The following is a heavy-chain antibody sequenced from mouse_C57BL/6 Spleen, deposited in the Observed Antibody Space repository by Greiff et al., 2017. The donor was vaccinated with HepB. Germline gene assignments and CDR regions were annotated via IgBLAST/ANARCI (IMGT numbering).Heavy chain of an antibody. D-gene: IGHD2-3*01. V-gene: IGHV5-6*02. CDR2: ISSGGSYT. CDR3: ARDDGYYPYYAMDY. CDR1: GFTFSSYG. Sequence: EVKLEESGGDLVKPGGSLKLSCAASGFTFSSYGMSWVRQTPDKRLEWVATISSGGSYTYYPDSVKGRFTISRDNAKNTLYLQMSSLKSEDTAMYYCARDDGYYPYYAMDYWGQGTSVTVSS. J-gene: IGHJ4*01.